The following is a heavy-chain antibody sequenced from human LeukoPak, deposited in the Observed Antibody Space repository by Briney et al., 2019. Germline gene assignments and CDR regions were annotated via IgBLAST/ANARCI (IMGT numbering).Heavy chain of an antibody. CDR3: AKDPKWLVASYFDY. CDR2: ISSTGGTI. CDR1: GFTFRNYL. Sequence: GGSLRLSCAASGFTFRNYLMNWVRQAPGKGLEWVSFISSTGGTIYYADSVKGRFTVSRDNGKNSLLLQMNSLRAEDTAVYYCAKDPKWLVASYFDYWGQGTLVTVSS. V-gene: IGHV3-48*01. D-gene: IGHD6-19*01. J-gene: IGHJ4*02.